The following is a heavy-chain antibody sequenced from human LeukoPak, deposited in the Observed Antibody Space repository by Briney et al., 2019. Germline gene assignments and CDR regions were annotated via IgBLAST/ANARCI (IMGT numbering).Heavy chain of an antibody. CDR1: GFTFSSYA. Sequence: GGSLRLSCAASGFTFSSYAMSWVRQAPGKGLEWVSAISGSGGSTYYADSVKGQFTISRDNSKNTLYLQMNSLRAEDTAVYYCANPSHDYDSSGYYEGLAFDIWGQGTMVTVSS. J-gene: IGHJ3*02. CDR3: ANPSHDYDSSGYYEGLAFDI. CDR2: ISGSGGST. V-gene: IGHV3-23*01. D-gene: IGHD3-22*01.